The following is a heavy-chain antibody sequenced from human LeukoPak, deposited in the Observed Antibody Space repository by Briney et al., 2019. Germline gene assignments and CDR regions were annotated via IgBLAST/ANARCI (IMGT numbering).Heavy chain of an antibody. CDR1: GFSLNEYG. D-gene: IGHD3-22*01. Sequence: GGSLRLSCVGSGFSLNEYGIHWVRQAPGKGLEWVAVVSYDGSHKYYADSVKGRFTISRDTSSDTVSLQMNSLRVEDTAFYYCASDRINMMVLGHDSGLDRWGQGTLVTVSS. CDR3: ASDRINMMVLGHDSGLDR. V-gene: IGHV3-30*03. CDR2: VSYDGSHK. J-gene: IGHJ5*02.